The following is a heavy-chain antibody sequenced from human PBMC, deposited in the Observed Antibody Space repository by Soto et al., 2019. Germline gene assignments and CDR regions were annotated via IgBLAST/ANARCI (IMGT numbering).Heavy chain of an antibody. CDR2: ISYDGSNK. CDR3: AHGYSSSWFDY. D-gene: IGHD6-13*01. CDR1: GFTFSSYG. J-gene: IGHJ4*02. Sequence: QVQLVESGGGVVQPGRSLRLSCAASGFTFSSYGMHWVRQAPGKGLEWVAVISYDGSNKYYADSVKGRFTISRDNSKNTLYLEKHSRRAEDTAVYYCAHGYSSSWFDYWGQGTLVTVSS. V-gene: IGHV3-30*03.